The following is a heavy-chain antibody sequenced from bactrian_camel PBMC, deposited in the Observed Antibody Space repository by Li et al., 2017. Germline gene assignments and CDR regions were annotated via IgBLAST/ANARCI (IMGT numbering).Heavy chain of an antibody. V-gene: IGHV3-2*01. CDR1: GFTFSSYY. J-gene: IGHJ6*01. CDR2: IYSDRSVT. Sequence: HVQLVESGGGLVQPGGSLRLSCAASGFTFSSYYMTWVRQAPGKGLEWVSSIYSDRSVTYYADSVKGRFTISRDYAKNTVYLQMNSLKSEDTALYYCATGAPYYSDSIDFAYWGQGTQVTVS. D-gene: IGHD4*01. CDR3: ATGAPYYSDSIDFAY.